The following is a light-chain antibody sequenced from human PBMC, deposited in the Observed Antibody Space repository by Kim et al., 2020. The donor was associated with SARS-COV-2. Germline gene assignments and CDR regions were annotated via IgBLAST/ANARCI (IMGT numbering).Light chain of an antibody. V-gene: IGLV3-19*01. CDR2: GKN. CDR1: SLRSYY. J-gene: IGLJ2*01. CDR3: NSRDSNDNVV. Sequence: VALGQTVRITCQGDSLRSYYATWYQQRPGQAPILVIYGKNNRPSGIPDRFSGSSAGNTASLTITGTQAGDEADYYCNSRDSNDNVVFGGGTKLTVL.